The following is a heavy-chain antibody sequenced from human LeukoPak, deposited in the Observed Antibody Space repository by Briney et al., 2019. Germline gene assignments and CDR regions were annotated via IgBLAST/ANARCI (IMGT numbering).Heavy chain of an antibody. D-gene: IGHD3-22*01. CDR1: GYTFTSYG. J-gene: IGHJ4*02. Sequence: ASVKVSCKASGYTFTSYGISWVRQAPGQGLEWMGWISAYNGNTNYAQKLQGRVTMTTDTSTSTAYMELRSLRSDDTAVYYCARDLGDYDSSGYYSDYWGKGTLVTVSS. CDR3: ARDLGDYDSSGYYSDY. CDR2: ISAYNGNT. V-gene: IGHV1-18*01.